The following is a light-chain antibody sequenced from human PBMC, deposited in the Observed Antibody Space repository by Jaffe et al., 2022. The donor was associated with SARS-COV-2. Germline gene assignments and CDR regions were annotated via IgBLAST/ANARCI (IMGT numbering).Light chain of an antibody. J-gene: IGLJ2*01. V-gene: IGLV1-40*01. CDR2: GKN. CDR1: SSNFGAGYD. Sequence: QSVLTQPPSVSGAPGQRVTISCTGTSSNFGAGYDVHWYQQLPGTAPKLLIYGKNNRPSGVPDRFSGSKSGTSASLAITGLQAEDEADYYCQSYDSSLSGVVFGGGTKLTVL. CDR3: QSYDSSLSGVV.